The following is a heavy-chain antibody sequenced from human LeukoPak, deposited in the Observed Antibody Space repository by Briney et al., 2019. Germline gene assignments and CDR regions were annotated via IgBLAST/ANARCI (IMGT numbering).Heavy chain of an antibody. CDR2: INHSGST. J-gene: IGHJ4*02. CDR1: GGSFSGNY. D-gene: IGHD4-17*01. V-gene: IGHV4-34*01. Sequence: SETLSLTCAVYGGSFSGNYWSWLRQPPGKGLEWIGEINHSGSTNYNPSLKSRVTISVDTSKKQFSLKLSSVTAADTAVYYCASLRILDDYGDYSYWGQGTLVTVSS. CDR3: ASLRILDDYGDYSY.